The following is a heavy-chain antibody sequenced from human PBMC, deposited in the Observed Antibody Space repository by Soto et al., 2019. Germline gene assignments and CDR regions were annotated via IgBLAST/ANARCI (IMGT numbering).Heavy chain of an antibody. CDR3: ARADDSSGYYFAVSLEP. CDR1: GFTFSSYA. V-gene: IGHV1-69*13. J-gene: IGHJ5*02. Sequence: SLKVYCNTSGFTFSSYAIIWVRHAPGQGLELMGGIIRIFGTANYAQNFQGRVTITADESTSTAYMELSSLRSEDTAVYYCARADDSSGYYFAVSLEPWGQGTLVTVSS. CDR2: IIRIFGTA. D-gene: IGHD3-22*01.